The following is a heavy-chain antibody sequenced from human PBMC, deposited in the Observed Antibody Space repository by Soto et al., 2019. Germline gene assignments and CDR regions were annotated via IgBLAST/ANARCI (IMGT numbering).Heavy chain of an antibody. CDR2: ISRAGDSA. Sequence: GGSLRXSCAASGFTFSDHAMSWVRQXXGEGLEWVSTISRAGDSADFAVSIKGRFTISRDNSNNTFHLQLNSLGGGDTALYFCAKTRGLPSELAPWGQX. D-gene: IGHD3-3*02. CDR3: AKTRGLPSELAP. V-gene: IGHV3-23*01. J-gene: IGHJ5*02. CDR1: GFTFSDHA.